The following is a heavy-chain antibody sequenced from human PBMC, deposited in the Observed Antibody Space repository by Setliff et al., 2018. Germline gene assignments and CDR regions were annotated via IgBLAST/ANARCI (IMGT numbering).Heavy chain of an antibody. CDR1: GVSVSGYF. CDR2: ISYSGST. CDR3: ARDGAGHTESWKGHFGY. V-gene: IGHV4-59*02. Sequence: SETLSLTCTVSGVSVSGYFWSWIRQPPGKPLEWIGYISYSGSTNYNPSLKTRVSISEDTSRNQISLRLLSVSAADTAVYFCARDGAGHTESWKGHFGYWGQGTEVTVSS. D-gene: IGHD1-1*01. J-gene: IGHJ4*02.